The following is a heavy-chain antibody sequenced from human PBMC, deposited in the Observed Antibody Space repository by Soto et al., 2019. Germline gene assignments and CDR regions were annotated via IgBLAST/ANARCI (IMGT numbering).Heavy chain of an antibody. CDR2: ISGSGGST. CDR3: AKGMDYGEAFDY. CDR1: GFTFSSYA. Sequence: EVQLLESGGGLVQPGGSLRLSCAASGFTFSSYAMSWVRQAPGKGLEWVSAISGSGGSTYYADSVKGRFTISRDNSKNPLYLQMNSLRAEDTAVYYCAKGMDYGEAFDYWGQGTLVTVSS. J-gene: IGHJ4*02. D-gene: IGHD4-17*01. V-gene: IGHV3-23*01.